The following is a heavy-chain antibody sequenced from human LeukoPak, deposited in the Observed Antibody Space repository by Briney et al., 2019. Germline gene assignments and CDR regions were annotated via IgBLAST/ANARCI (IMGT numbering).Heavy chain of an antibody. V-gene: IGHV3-49*03. CDR1: GFTFGDYA. J-gene: IGHJ4*02. Sequence: PGGSLRLSCTASGFTFGDYAMSWFRQAPGKGLEWVGFIRSKAYGGTTEYAASVKGRFTISRDDSKSIAYLQMNSLKTEDTAAYYCARDPLGSGSDYDSSGGFDYWGQGTLVTVSS. D-gene: IGHD3-22*01. CDR3: ARDPLGSGSDYDSSGGFDY. CDR2: IRSKAYGGTT.